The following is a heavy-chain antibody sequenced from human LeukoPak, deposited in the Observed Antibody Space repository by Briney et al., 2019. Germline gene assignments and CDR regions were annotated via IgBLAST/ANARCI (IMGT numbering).Heavy chain of an antibody. Sequence: GASVKVSCKASGYTFTSYDIDWVRQATGQGLEWMGWMNPNSGNTGYAQKFQGRVTMTRDTSISTAYMELSRLRSDDTAVYYCARKSSSSVAFDIWGQGTMVTVSS. CDR1: GYTFTSYD. CDR3: ARKSSSSVAFDI. V-gene: IGHV1-8*02. D-gene: IGHD6-6*01. J-gene: IGHJ3*02. CDR2: MNPNSGNT.